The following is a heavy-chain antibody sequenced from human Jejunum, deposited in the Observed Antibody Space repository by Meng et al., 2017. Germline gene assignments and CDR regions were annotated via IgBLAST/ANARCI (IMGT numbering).Heavy chain of an antibody. V-gene: IGHV4-4*02. CDR1: GGSISTSDW. CDR2: IHHSGST. CDR3: AREWSGSYRHFDY. Sequence: QGPLQESGPGLLKPSGTLSLTCAVSGGSISTSDWWSWVRQPPGKGLEWIGEIHHSGSTNYNPSLKSRVTISVDKSKNQFSLKLNSVTAADTAVYYCAREWSGSYRHFDYWGQGTLVTVSS. J-gene: IGHJ4*02. D-gene: IGHD1-26*01.